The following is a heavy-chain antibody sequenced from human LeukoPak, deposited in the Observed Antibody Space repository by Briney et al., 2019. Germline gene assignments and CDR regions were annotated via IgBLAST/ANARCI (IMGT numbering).Heavy chain of an antibody. V-gene: IGHV1-2*04. Sequence: ASVKVSCKASGYTFTGYYMHWVRQAPGQGLEWMGWINPNSGGTNYAQKFQGWVTMTRDTSISTAYMELSRLRSDDTAVYYCARGGNDYVGGTYCRRDYVDYWCLGTLAPVSS. CDR3: ARGGNDYVGGTYCRRDYVDY. J-gene: IGHJ4*02. D-gene: IGHD3-16*01. CDR2: INPNSGGT. CDR1: GYTFTGYY.